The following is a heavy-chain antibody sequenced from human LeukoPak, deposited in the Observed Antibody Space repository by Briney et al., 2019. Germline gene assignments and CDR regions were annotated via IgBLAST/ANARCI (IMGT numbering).Heavy chain of an antibody. Sequence: ASVKVSCKASGYTFTSYAMNWVRQAPGQGLEWMGWINTNTGNPTYAQGFTGRFVFSLDTSVSTAYLQISSLKAEDTAVYYCARDLYDTVVVPAANNWFDPWGQGTLVTVSS. J-gene: IGHJ5*02. CDR1: GYTFTSYA. CDR2: INTNTGNP. D-gene: IGHD2-2*01. CDR3: ARDLYDTVVVPAANNWFDP. V-gene: IGHV7-4-1*02.